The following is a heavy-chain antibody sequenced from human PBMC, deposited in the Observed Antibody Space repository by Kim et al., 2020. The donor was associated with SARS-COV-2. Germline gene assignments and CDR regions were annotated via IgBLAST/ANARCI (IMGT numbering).Heavy chain of an antibody. Sequence: QKCQGRVTITRDTSASTAYMELSSLRSEDTAVYYCARDLKEWELLRGGDYWGQGTLVTVSS. CDR3: ARDLKEWELLRGGDY. J-gene: IGHJ4*02. V-gene: IGHV1-3*01. D-gene: IGHD1-26*01.